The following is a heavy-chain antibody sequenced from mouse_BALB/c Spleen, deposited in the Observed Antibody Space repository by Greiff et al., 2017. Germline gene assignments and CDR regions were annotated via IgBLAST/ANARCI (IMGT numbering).Heavy chain of an antibody. J-gene: IGHJ3*01. CDR3: ARAFYYGEAY. V-gene: IGHV5-6-5*01. CDR1: GFTFSSYA. CDR2: ISSGGST. Sequence: DVMLVESGGGLVKPGGSLKLSCAASGFTFSSYAMSWVRQTPEKRLEWVASISSGGSTYYPDSVKGRFTISRDNARNILYLQMSSLRSEDTAMYYCARAFYYGEAYWGQGTLVTVSA. D-gene: IGHD1-2*01.